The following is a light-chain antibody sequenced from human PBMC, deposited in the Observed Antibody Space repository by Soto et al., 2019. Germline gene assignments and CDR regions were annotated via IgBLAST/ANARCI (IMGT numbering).Light chain of an antibody. CDR1: QHVLYSSNDKDS. CDR2: NXS. J-gene: IGKJ4*02. V-gene: IGKV4-1*01. Sequence: EIGMSQSPDSLDAALVERATINSXSSQHVLYSSNDKDSLEWYQQXPGQTPRXXXDNXSIMATGGPARXSGSRSVAEFTLTIASLQSEEFAVYYCQHYVTGPRTFGGGTKVDI. CDR3: QHYVTGPRT.